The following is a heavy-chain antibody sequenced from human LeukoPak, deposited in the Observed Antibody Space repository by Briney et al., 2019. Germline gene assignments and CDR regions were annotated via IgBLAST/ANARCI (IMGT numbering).Heavy chain of an antibody. V-gene: IGHV3-53*01. CDR2: TYSGGTS. CDR1: GGSISSSSYY. D-gene: IGHD5-18*01. Sequence: PSETLSLTCSVSGGSISSSSYYWGWIRQPPGKGLEWVSVTYSGGTSTYADSVKGRFTTSRDNSKNTLYLQMNSLRVEDTAIYYCARRSDTALLYSSGDYWGQGTLVTVSS. CDR3: ARRSDTALLYSSGDY. J-gene: IGHJ4*02.